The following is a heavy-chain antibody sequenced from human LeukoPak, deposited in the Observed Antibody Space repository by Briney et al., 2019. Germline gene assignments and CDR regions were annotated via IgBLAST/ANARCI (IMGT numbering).Heavy chain of an antibody. CDR1: GGSISSSSYY. J-gene: IGHJ4*02. D-gene: IGHD1-26*01. CDR3: ARGGISGTYHPFDY. Sequence: PSETLSLTCTVSGGSISSSSYYWGWIRQPPGKGLEWIGSIYYSGSTYYNPSLKSRVTISVDTSKNQFSLKLSSVTAADTAVYHCARGGISGTYHPFDYWGQGALVTVSS. CDR2: IYYSGST. V-gene: IGHV4-39*07.